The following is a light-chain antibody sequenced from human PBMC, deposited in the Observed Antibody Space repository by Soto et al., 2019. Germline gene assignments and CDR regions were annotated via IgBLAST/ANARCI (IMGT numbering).Light chain of an antibody. Sequence: EMVMTQSPATLSVSPGERATLSCRASQTVSSDLAWYQQKPGQAPRLLIYGASTRATGVPARFSGSGSGTDFTLTIDSLQPEDFASYYCQQSYSTPWTFGRGTKVDIK. CDR2: GAS. V-gene: IGKV3-15*01. J-gene: IGKJ1*01. CDR3: QQSYSTPWT. CDR1: QTVSSD.